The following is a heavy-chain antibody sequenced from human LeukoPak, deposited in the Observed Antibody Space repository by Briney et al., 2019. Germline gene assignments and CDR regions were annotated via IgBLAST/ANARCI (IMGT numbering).Heavy chain of an antibody. Sequence: ASVKVSCKASGYIFTSYNIYWVRQAPGQGLEWMGIINPSGGSTNYAQKFQDRVTITADKSTSTAYMELSSLRSEDTAVYYCARVVGLTGYSSSWYSGYYYYMDVWGKGTTVTVSS. V-gene: IGHV1-46*01. D-gene: IGHD6-13*01. CDR2: INPSGGST. J-gene: IGHJ6*03. CDR3: ARVVGLTGYSSSWYSGYYYYMDV. CDR1: GYIFTSYN.